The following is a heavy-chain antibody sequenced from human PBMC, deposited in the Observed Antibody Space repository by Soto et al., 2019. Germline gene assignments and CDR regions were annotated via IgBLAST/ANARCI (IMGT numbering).Heavy chain of an antibody. D-gene: IGHD2-2*02. CDR2: IIPVFGTT. CDR3: ARWAGFCSSPSCYTALDY. CDR1: GGTFSSHT. V-gene: IGHV1-69*01. Sequence: QVQLVQSGAEVKKPGSSVKVSCKASGGTFSSHTVSWVRQAPGQGLEWMGGIIPVFGTTNYAQKFQGRVTITADESTSTTYMELSSLRSDDTAVYYCARWAGFCSSPSCYTALDYWGQGTLVTASS. J-gene: IGHJ4*02.